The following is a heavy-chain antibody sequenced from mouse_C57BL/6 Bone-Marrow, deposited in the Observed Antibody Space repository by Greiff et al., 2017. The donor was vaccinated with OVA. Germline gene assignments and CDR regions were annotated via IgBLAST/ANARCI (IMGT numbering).Heavy chain of an antibody. CDR3: GRWGNYGGYYAMDY. Sequence: VQLQQSGAELVMPGASVKLSCKASGYTFTSYWMHWVKQRPGQGLEWIGEIDPSDSYTNYNQKFKGKSTLTVDKSSSTAYMQLSSLTSEDSAVYYCGRWGNYGGYYAMDYWGQGTSVTVSS. CDR2: IDPSDSYT. D-gene: IGHD2-1*01. CDR1: GYTFTSYW. V-gene: IGHV1-69*01. J-gene: IGHJ4*01.